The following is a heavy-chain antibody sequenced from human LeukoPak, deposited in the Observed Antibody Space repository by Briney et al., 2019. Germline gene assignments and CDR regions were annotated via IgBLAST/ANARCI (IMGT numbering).Heavy chain of an antibody. CDR1: GGSISSYY. CDR3: ASETGFRPKNWFDH. J-gene: IGHJ5*02. CDR2: IYYSGST. D-gene: IGHD3-9*01. Sequence: EXLSLTCTVSGGSISSYYWGWIRQPPGKGVEWIGSIYYSGSTYYNPSLKSRVTISVDTSKNQFSLKLSSVTAADTAVYYCASETGFRPKNWFDHWGQGTLVTVSS. V-gene: IGHV4-39*01.